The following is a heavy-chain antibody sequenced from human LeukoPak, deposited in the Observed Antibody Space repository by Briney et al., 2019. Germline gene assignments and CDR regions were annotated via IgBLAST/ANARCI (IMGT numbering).Heavy chain of an antibody. CDR3: ARDVREMLRYFDWLLPEHDAFDI. CDR2: INTNTGNP. J-gene: IGHJ3*02. V-gene: IGHV7-4-1*01. CDR1: GYTFTSYA. Sequence: EASVKVSCKASGYTFTSYAMNWVRQAPGQGLEWMGWINTNTGNPTYAQGFTGRFVFSLDTSVSTAYLQIRSLKAEDTAVYYCARDVREMLRYFDWLLPEHDAFDIWGQGTMVTVSS. D-gene: IGHD3-9*01.